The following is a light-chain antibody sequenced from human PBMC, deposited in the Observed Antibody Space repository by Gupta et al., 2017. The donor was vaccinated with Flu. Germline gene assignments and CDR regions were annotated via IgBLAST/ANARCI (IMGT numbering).Light chain of an antibody. CDR2: YAS. Sequence: EIVLTQSPDFQSGTPNEKVIITCLASQSIGSSLHRYQQKPDQSPKHLIKYASQSFSGVPSRFSGIGSGTDFTLTINSLEAEDAATYYCHQSSSSPYSFGQGTKLEIK. CDR3: HQSSSSPYS. V-gene: IGKV6-21*01. CDR1: QSIGSS. J-gene: IGKJ2*03.